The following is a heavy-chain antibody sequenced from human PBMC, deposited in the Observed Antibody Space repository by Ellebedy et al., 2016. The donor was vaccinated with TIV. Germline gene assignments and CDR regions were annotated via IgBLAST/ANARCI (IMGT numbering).Heavy chain of an antibody. CDR1: GGTFSSYA. V-gene: IGHV1-69*06. CDR2: IIPIFGTA. Sequence: AASVKVSCKASGGTFSSYAISWVRQAPGQGLEWMGGIIPIFGTANYAQKFQGRVTMTEDTSTDTAYMELSSLRSEDTAVYYCATQGYYGSGSFDYWGQGTLVTVSS. CDR3: ATQGYYGSGSFDY. D-gene: IGHD3-10*01. J-gene: IGHJ4*02.